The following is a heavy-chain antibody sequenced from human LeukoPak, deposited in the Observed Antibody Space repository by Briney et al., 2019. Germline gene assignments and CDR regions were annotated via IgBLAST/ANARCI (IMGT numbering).Heavy chain of an antibody. V-gene: IGHV1-69*05. D-gene: IGHD3-10*01. CDR2: IIPIFGTA. Sequence: TVKVSCKASGGTFSSYAISWVRQAPGQGLEWMGGIIPIFGTANYAQKFQGRVTITTDESTSTAYMELSSLRSEDTAVYYCARCLWLSSSGKKYYYYYYYMDVWGKGTTVTVSS. J-gene: IGHJ6*03. CDR3: ARCLWLSSSGKKYYYYYYYMDV. CDR1: GGTFSSYA.